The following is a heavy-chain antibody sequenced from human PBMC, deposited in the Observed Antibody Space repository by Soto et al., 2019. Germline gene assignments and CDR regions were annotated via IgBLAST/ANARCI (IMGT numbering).Heavy chain of an antibody. CDR2: IYPGDSNT. V-gene: IGHV5-51*01. D-gene: IGHD6-13*01. CDR1: GYSFTSYW. CDR3: ARLQAAAGDNDLTFDY. J-gene: IGHJ4*02. Sequence: GESLKISCKGSGYSFTSYWIVWVRQMPGKGLEWMGIIYPGDSNTRYSSSFQGQVTISADKSINTAYLQWSSLKASDTAMYYCARLQAAAGDNDLTFDYRGQGTLVTVSS.